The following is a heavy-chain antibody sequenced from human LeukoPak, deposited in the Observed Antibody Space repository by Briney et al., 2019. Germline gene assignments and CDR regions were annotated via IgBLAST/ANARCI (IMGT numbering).Heavy chain of an antibody. CDR1: GSSISSYY. J-gene: IGHJ4*02. V-gene: IGHV4-59*01. CDR2: IYDSGST. CDR3: ARQSISGSSLSYFDY. D-gene: IGHD3-22*01. Sequence: SETLSLTCTVSGSSISSYYWSWIRQPPGKGLEWIGNIYDSGSTNYNPSLKSRVTISVDTSKNQCSLKLSSVTAADTAVYYCARQSISGSSLSYFDYWGQGTLVNVSS.